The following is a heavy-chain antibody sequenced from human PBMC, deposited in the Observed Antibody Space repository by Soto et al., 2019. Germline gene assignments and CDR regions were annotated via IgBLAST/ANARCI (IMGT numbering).Heavy chain of an antibody. D-gene: IGHD3-10*01. J-gene: IGHJ6*02. CDR3: ACAGFGELFRSPDYYGMDV. Sequence: GGSLRLSCAASGFTFSSYGMHWVRQAPGKGLEWVAVIWYDGSNKYYADSVKGRFTISRDNSKNTLYLQMNSLRAEDTAVYYCACAGFGELFRSPDYYGMDVWGQGTTVTVSS. CDR2: IWYDGSNK. V-gene: IGHV3-33*01. CDR1: GFTFSSYG.